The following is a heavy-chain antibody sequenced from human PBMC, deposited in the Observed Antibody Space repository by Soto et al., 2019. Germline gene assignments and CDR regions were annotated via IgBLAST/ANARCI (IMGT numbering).Heavy chain of an antibody. CDR3: AKGGRQWLVTSDFNY. D-gene: IGHD6-19*01. Sequence: VQLVESGGGVVQPGRSVRLSCAASGFTFSDYAMHWVRQAPGKGLEWVAVVSHDGRNTHYADAVKGRFTISRDSSKNTVSLEMTSLRAEDTAVYYCAKGGRQWLVTSDFNYWGQGALVTISS. CDR1: GFTFSDYA. J-gene: IGHJ4*02. V-gene: IGHV3-30*18. CDR2: VSHDGRNT.